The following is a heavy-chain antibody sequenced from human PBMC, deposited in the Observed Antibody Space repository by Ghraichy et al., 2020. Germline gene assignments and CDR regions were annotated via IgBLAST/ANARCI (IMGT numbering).Heavy chain of an antibody. V-gene: IGHV3-7*03. J-gene: IGHJ6*02. Sequence: GGSLRLSCAASGFSFGAYWLSWVRQAPGKGLEWVAYINQDGSDKYYVESVMGRFTISRDNAKKSLYLQMNSLRAEDTAVYFCARGHYGLDVWGQGTTVTVSS. CDR1: GFSFGAYW. CDR2: INQDGSDK. CDR3: ARGHYGLDV.